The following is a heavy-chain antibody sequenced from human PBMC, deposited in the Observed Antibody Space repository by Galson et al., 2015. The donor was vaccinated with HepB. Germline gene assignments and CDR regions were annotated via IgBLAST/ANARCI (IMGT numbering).Heavy chain of an antibody. Sequence: SVKVSCKASGGTFSSYAISWVRQAPGQGLEWMGGIIPIFGTANYAQKFQGRVTITADESTSTAYMELSRLRSDDTAVYYCARDTRYSSGWYSEHWGQGTLVTVSS. CDR2: IIPIFGTA. D-gene: IGHD6-19*01. V-gene: IGHV1-69*13. CDR3: ARDTRYSSGWYSEH. CDR1: GGTFSSYA. J-gene: IGHJ4*02.